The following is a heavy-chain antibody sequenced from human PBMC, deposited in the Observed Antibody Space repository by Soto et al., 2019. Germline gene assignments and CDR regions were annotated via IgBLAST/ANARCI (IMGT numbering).Heavy chain of an antibody. Sequence: EVQLVESGGGLVRPGGSQRLSYAASGSTFSHVWMNWVRQAPGKGLEWVGRIKSKTDGGAPDYAAPVKGRFTISRDDLKDTVYLEMNSLKTEDTAMYYCTTGGIVGVGIDYWGQGTLVTVSS. CDR1: GSTFSHVW. V-gene: IGHV3-15*07. CDR2: IKSKTDGGAP. J-gene: IGHJ4*02. D-gene: IGHD1-26*01. CDR3: TTGGIVGVGIDY.